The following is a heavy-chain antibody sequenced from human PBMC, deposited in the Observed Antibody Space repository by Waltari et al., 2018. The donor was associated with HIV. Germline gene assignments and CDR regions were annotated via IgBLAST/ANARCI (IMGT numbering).Heavy chain of an antibody. CDR3: ASRAYYYGSGRPFDY. CDR1: GYTFTGYY. J-gene: IGHJ4*02. V-gene: IGHV1-2*02. Sequence: QVQLVQSGAEVKKPGASVKVSCKASGYTFTGYYMHWVRQAPGQGLEWMVWINPNRRGTHYAQKFQGSATRTRDTSISTAYMELSRLRSDDTAVYYCASRAYYYGSGRPFDYWGQGTLVTVSS. CDR2: INPNRRGT. D-gene: IGHD3-10*01.